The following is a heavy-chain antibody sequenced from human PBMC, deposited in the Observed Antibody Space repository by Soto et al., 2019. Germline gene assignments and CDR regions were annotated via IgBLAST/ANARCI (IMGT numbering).Heavy chain of an antibody. CDR2: SNEGSGNT. D-gene: IGHD3-3*02. Sequence: QVQLVQSGPEVKRPGASVRISCRTAGYSFKNYAIHWVRQAPGKKLEWMGWSNEGSGNTRYSHKFQGRMSIARDTSASTSYLERRSLTSEETAVYFCARDDRTISGAVTLDYWGPGTLVTVSS. J-gene: IGHJ4*02. V-gene: IGHV1-3*01. CDR1: GYSFKNYA. CDR3: ARDDRTISGAVTLDY.